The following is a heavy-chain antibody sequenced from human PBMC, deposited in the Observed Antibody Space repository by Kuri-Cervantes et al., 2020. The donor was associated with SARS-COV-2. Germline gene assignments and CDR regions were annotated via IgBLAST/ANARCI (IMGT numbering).Heavy chain of an antibody. Sequence: GESLKISCAASGFTFSSYSMNWVRQAPGKGLEWVSSISSSSSYIYYADSVKGRFTISRDNSKNTLYLQMNSLRAEDTAVYYCAKDSAPYGDYFDYWGQGTLVTVSS. V-gene: IGHV3-21*01. CDR2: ISSSSSYI. D-gene: IGHD4-17*01. CDR1: GFTFSSYS. J-gene: IGHJ4*02. CDR3: AKDSAPYGDYFDY.